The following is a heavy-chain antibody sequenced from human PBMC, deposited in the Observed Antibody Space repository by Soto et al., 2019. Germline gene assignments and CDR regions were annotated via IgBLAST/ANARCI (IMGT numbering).Heavy chain of an antibody. CDR1: GYSFTSYW. J-gene: IGHJ6*03. Sequence: GASLKISCKGSGYSFTSYWIGWVRQMPGKGLEWMGIIYPGDSDTRYSPSFQGQVTISADKSISTAYLQWSSLKASDTAMYYCARQGNYDFWSGYYSPYYYYYYMDVWGKGTTVTVSS. D-gene: IGHD3-3*01. CDR2: IYPGDSDT. CDR3: ARQGNYDFWSGYYSPYYYYYYMDV. V-gene: IGHV5-51*01.